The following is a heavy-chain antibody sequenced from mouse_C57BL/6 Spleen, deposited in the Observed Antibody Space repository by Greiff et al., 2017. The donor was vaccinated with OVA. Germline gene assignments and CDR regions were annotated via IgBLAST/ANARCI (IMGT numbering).Heavy chain of an antibody. CDR1: GFSFNTYA. Sequence: EVKLVESGGGLVQPKGSLKLSCAASGFSFNTYAMNWVRQAPGKGLEWVARIRSKSNNYATYYADSVKDRFTISRDDSESMLYLQMNNLKTEDTAMYYCVRQGYYGSSPIFDYWGQGTTLTVSS. V-gene: IGHV10-1*01. CDR3: VRQGYYGSSPIFDY. CDR2: IRSKSNNYAT. J-gene: IGHJ2*01. D-gene: IGHD1-1*01.